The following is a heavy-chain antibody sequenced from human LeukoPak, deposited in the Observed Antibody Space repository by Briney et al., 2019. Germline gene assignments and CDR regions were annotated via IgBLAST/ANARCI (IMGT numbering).Heavy chain of an antibody. J-gene: IGHJ2*01. CDR3: ARERGSGYSSGWSNYWYFDL. Sequence: PSETLSLTCTVSGGSISSYDWSWIRQPAGKGLEWIRRIYTSGSTNYNPSLKSRVTMSVDTSTNQFSLKLSSVTAADTAVYYCARERGSGYSSGWSNYWYFDLWGRGTLVTVSS. CDR2: IYTSGST. CDR1: GGSISSYD. D-gene: IGHD6-19*01. V-gene: IGHV4-4*07.